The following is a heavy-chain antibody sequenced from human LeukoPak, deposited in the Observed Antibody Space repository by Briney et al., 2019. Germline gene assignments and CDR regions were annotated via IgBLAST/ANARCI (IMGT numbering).Heavy chain of an antibody. Sequence: SETLSLTCAVYGGSFSGYHWSWIRQPPGKGLEWIGEINHSGSTNYNPSLKSRVTISVDTSKNQFSLKLSSVTAADTAVYYCARSLTGYYFDYWGQGTLVTVSS. V-gene: IGHV4-34*01. D-gene: IGHD3-10*01. CDR2: INHSGST. CDR3: ARSLTGYYFDY. J-gene: IGHJ4*02. CDR1: GGSFSGYH.